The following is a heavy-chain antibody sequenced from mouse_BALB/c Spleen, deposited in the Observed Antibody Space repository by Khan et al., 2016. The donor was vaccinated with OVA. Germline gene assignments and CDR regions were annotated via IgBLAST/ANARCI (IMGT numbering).Heavy chain of an antibody. CDR1: GYTFTDFT. CDR2: VNTYYGDA. V-gene: IGHV1S137*01. Sequence: VQLQESGAELVRPGVSVKISCKGSGYTFTDFTMHWVKQSPAKSLEWIGVVNTYYGDATYNQKFKGKATMTVDKSSTTAYMELARLTSEDSAFEIIARGGGGDRFAYWGQGTLVTVSA. CDR3: ARGGGGDRFAY. J-gene: IGHJ3*01.